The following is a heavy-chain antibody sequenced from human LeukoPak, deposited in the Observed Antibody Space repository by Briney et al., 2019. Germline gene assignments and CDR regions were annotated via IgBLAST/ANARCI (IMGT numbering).Heavy chain of an antibody. Sequence: PSETLSLTCTVSGGSFSSSSYYWGWIRQPPGKGLEWIGSIYYSGSTYYTPSLRSRVTISVDTSKNQFSLKLSSVTAADTAVYYCARSPGRGELLLNWFDPWGQGTLVTVSS. CDR1: GGSFSSSSYY. CDR3: ARSPGRGELLLNWFDP. CDR2: IYYSGST. V-gene: IGHV4-39*07. D-gene: IGHD1-26*01. J-gene: IGHJ5*02.